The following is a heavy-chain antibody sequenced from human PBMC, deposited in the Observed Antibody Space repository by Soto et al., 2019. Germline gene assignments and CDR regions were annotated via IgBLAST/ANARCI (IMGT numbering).Heavy chain of an antibody. D-gene: IGHD2-15*01. J-gene: IGHJ5*02. Sequence: QVQLVQSGAEVKKPGASVKVSCKASGYTFTSYGISWVRQAPGQGLEWMGWISAYNGNTNYAQKLQGRVTMTTDTTTSKASEELRSMRSDDTAVYYCARGGGYCSGGSCYSLPYAVSDWFDPWGQGTLVTVSS. CDR1: GYTFTSYG. V-gene: IGHV1-18*01. CDR2: ISAYNGNT. CDR3: ARGGGYCSGGSCYSLPYAVSDWFDP.